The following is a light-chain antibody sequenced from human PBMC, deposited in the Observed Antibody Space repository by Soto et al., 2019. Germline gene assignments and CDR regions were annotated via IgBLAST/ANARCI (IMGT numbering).Light chain of an antibody. CDR3: QQYDNLPLT. J-gene: IGKJ4*01. Sequence: DIQMTQSPSSLSASVGDRVTITCQASQDSSNYLNWYQQKPGKAPKLLIYDASNLETGVPSRFSGSGSGTDFAFTISSLQPEDIATYYCQQYDNLPLTFGGGTKAEIK. V-gene: IGKV1-33*01. CDR2: DAS. CDR1: QDSSNY.